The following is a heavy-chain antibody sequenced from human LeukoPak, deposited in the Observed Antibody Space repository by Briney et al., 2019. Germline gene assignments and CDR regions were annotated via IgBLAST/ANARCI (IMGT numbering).Heavy chain of an antibody. CDR3: ARGGVVPALFDY. J-gene: IGHJ4*02. D-gene: IGHD2-2*01. V-gene: IGHV3-30*01. CDR1: GFTFSRYD. CDR2: ISYDGSNK. Sequence: AGSLRLSCAASGFTFSRYDMHWVRQAPGKGLEWVAVISYDGSNKYYADSVKGRFTISRDNSKNTLYLQMNSLRAEDTAVYYCARGGVVPALFDYWCQGTLVTVSS.